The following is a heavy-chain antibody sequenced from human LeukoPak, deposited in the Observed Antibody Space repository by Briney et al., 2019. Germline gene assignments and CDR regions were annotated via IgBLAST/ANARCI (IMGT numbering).Heavy chain of an antibody. J-gene: IGHJ6*03. Sequence: RASVKVSCKASGGTFSSYAISWVRQAPGQGLEWMGGIIPIFGTANYAQKFQGRVTITADESTSTAYMELSSLRSEDTAVYYCARDSRPARVGRYYYMDVWGKGTTVTVSS. D-gene: IGHD6-25*01. V-gene: IGHV1-69*13. CDR3: ARDSRPARVGRYYYMDV. CDR2: IIPIFGTA. CDR1: GGTFSSYA.